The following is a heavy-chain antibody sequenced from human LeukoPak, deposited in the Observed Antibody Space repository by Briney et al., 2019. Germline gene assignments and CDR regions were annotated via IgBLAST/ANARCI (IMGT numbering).Heavy chain of an antibody. CDR3: ATDFDWAFNI. CDR2: IDTSSSRI. CDR1: GFTFSDFW. Sequence: GGSLRLSCAASGFTFSDFWMSWVCQAPRKGLEWVSYIDTSSSRIHYADSVKGRFTIPRDDAKNSLYLQMNSLRDEDTAVYYCATDFDWAFNIWGQGTMVTVSS. J-gene: IGHJ3*02. V-gene: IGHV3-48*02. D-gene: IGHD3-9*01.